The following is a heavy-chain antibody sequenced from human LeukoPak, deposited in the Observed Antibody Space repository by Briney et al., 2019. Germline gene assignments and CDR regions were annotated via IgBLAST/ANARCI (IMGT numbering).Heavy chain of an antibody. CDR3: ARWTTTFLDY. CDR1: GYTFTNYY. J-gene: IGHJ4*02. Sequence: VSVKVSCKASGYTFTNYYIHWVRQAPGHRLEWMGISNPSGDSTNYAQKFQGRVTMTRDTSTSTVYMDLSSLRSEDTAVYYCARWTTTFLDYWGQGTLVTVSS. CDR2: SNPSGDST. D-gene: IGHD1-1*01. V-gene: IGHV1-46*01.